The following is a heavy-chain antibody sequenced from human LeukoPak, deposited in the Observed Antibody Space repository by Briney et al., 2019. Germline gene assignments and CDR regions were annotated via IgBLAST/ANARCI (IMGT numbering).Heavy chain of an antibody. CDR2: ISSSSSYT. CDR3: ATGSGHYYGSGSYPAY. J-gene: IGHJ4*02. CDR1: GFTFSDYY. V-gene: IGHV3-11*06. D-gene: IGHD3-10*01. Sequence: GGSLRLSCAASGFTFSDYYMSWIRQAPGTGLESVSYISSSSSYTNYADSVKGRFTISRDNAKNSLYLQMNSLRAEDTAVYYCATGSGHYYGSGSYPAYWGQGTLVTVSS.